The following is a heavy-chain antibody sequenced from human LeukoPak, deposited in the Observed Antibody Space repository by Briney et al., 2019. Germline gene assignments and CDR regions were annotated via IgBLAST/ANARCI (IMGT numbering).Heavy chain of an antibody. CDR1: GFTFSSYS. V-gene: IGHV3-21*01. J-gene: IGHJ3*02. CDR3: ARGLNDEAFDI. Sequence: GGSLRLSCAASGFTFSSYSMNWVRQAPGKGLEWVSSISSSSSYIYYADSVKGRFTISRDNAKNSLYLQMNSLRAEDTAVYYCARGLNDEAFDIWGQGTMVTVSS. CDR2: ISSSSSYI.